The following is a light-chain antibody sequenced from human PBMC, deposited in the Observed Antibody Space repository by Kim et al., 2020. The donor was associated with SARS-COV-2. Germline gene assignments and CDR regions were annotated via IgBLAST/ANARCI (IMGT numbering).Light chain of an antibody. V-gene: IGLV2-14*03. CDR2: DVS. CDR3: SSYTSSSILYV. Sequence: QSALTQPASVSGSPVQSITISCTGTSSDVGGYNYVSWYQQHPGKAPKLMIYDVSNRPSGVSNRLSGSKSGNTASLTISGLQAEDEADYYCSSYTSSSILYVFGTGTKVTVL. CDR1: SSDVGGYNY. J-gene: IGLJ1*01.